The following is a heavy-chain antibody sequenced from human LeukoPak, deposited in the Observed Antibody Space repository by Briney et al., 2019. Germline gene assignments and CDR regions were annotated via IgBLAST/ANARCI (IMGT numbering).Heavy chain of an antibody. D-gene: IGHD3-10*01. V-gene: IGHV2-5*02. J-gene: IGHJ4*02. CDR3: AHRRGGYFDS. Sequence: SGPTLVKPTQTLTLTCTFSGFSLRTSGEAVGWIRQPPGKALEWLALIYWDDEKPYSPSLKNRLTITKDTSRNQVVLTMTHMDPVDTATYYCAHRRGGYFDSWGRGTLVTVSS. CDR2: IYWDDEK. CDR1: GFSLRTSGEA.